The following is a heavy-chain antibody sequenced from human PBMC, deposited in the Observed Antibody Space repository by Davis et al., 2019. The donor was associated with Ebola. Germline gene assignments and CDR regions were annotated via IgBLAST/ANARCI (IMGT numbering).Heavy chain of an antibody. D-gene: IGHD5-24*01. J-gene: IGHJ4*02. CDR3: ARDHGYNFVIDY. CDR1: GGSISSYY. CDR2: IYYSGST. Sequence: GSLRLSCTVSGGSISSYYWSWIRQPPGKGLEWIGYIYYSGSTNYNPSLKSRVTISVDTSKNQFSLKLSSVTAADTAVYYCARDHGYNFVIDYWGQGTLVTVSS. V-gene: IGHV4-59*12.